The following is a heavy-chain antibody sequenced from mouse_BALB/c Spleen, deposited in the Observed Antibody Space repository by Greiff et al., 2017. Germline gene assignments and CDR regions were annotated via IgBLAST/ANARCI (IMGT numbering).Heavy chain of an antibody. Sequence: LQQPGSELVRPGASVKLSCKASGYTFTSYWMHWVKQRPGQGLEWIGNIYPGSGSTNYDEKFKSKATLTVDTSSSTAYMQLSSLTSEDSAVYYCTRWGGNYFAYWGQGTLVTVSA. CDR1: GYTFTSYW. D-gene: IGHD2-1*01. CDR3: TRWGGNYFAY. CDR2: IYPGSGST. V-gene: IGHV1S22*01. J-gene: IGHJ3*01.